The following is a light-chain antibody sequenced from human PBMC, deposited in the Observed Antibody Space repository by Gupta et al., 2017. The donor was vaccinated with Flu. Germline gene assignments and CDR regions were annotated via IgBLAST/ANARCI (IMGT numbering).Light chain of an antibody. CDR2: EVS. Sequence: QSALTQPASMSGSPGQSIAISCTGSSSDIGSSDYVSWYQQHPGKAPKLILFEVSRRPGGISDRFSCSKACATASPNISGLLAEEEAFYYGSSYARTNTVLVFGGGTKLTVL. CDR1: SSDIGSSDY. V-gene: IGLV2-14*03. CDR3: SSYARTNTVLV. J-gene: IGLJ2*01.